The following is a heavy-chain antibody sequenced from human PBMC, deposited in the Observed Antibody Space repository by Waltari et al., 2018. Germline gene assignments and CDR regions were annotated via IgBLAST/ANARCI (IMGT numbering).Heavy chain of an antibody. CDR3: ARDQQFPDY. D-gene: IGHD4-4*01. Sequence: QVPLQESGPGLVTPSQTLSLTCTLPGLSLRSGTSPRSWIRQPAGKGLEWIGRIYTSGSTNYNPSLKSRVTISVDTSKNQFSLKLSSVTAADTAVYYCARDQQFPDYWGQGTLVTVSS. J-gene: IGHJ4*02. CDR1: GLSLRSGTSP. V-gene: IGHV4-61*02. CDR2: IYTSGST.